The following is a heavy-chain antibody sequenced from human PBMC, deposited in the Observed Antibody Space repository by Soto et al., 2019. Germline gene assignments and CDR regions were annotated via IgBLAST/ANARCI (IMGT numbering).Heavy chain of an antibody. CDR2: IDSSGEK. J-gene: IGHJ5*02. CDR1: GLSITDSEMG. CDR3: ARRHLTVAVSPWFDP. V-gene: IGHV2-26*01. D-gene: IGHD4-17*01. Sequence: QVTLKESGPVLVKPTETLTLRCTVSGLSITDSEMGVSWIRQPPGQPLEWLAHIDSSGEKSYRTFLKSRLAISKATSKSEIVLTMTNMVPAETATYYCARRHLTVAVSPWFDPWGQGIPVTVS.